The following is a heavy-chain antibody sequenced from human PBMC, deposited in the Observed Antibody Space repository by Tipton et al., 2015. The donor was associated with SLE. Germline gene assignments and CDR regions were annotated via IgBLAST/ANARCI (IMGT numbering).Heavy chain of an antibody. CDR3: AREHFWSGYYYYMDV. CDR2: IYYSGST. D-gene: IGHD3-3*02. Sequence: TLSLTCTVSGGSISSGDYYWSWIRQPPGKGLEWIGYIYYSGSTYYNPSLKSRVTISVDTSKNQFPLKLSSVTAADTAVYYCAREHFWSGYYYYMDVWGKGTTVTVSS. J-gene: IGHJ6*03. CDR1: GGSISSGDYY. V-gene: IGHV4-30-4*01.